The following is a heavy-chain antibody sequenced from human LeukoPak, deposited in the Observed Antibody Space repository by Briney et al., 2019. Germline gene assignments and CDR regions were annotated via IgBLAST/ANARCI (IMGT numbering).Heavy chain of an antibody. D-gene: IGHD6-6*01. CDR2: IYHSGST. CDR3: ARPAYAEHSSSWWAY. J-gene: IGHJ4*02. CDR1: GYSISSGYY. V-gene: IGHV4-38-2*01. Sequence: PSETLSLTCVVSGYSISSGYYWGWIRQPPGKGLEWIGSIYHSGSTYYNPSLKSRVTISVDTSKNQFSLKLRSVTAADTAVYYCARPAYAEHSSSWWAYWGQGTLVTVSS.